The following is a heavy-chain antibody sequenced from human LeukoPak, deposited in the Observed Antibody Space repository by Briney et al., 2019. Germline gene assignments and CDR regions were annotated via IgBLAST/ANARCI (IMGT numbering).Heavy chain of an antibody. Sequence: GGSLRLSCAASGFTFSSYGMHWVRQAPGKGLEWVAVISYDGSNKYYADSVKGRFTISRDNSKNTLYLQMNSLRAEDTAVYYCARDHKNPYYYDSSGFDYWGQGTLVTVSS. D-gene: IGHD3-22*01. J-gene: IGHJ4*02. CDR3: ARDHKNPYYYDSSGFDY. CDR2: ISYDGSNK. CDR1: GFTFSSYG. V-gene: IGHV3-30*03.